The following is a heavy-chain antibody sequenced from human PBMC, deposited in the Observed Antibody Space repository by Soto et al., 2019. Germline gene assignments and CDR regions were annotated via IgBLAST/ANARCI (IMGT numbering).Heavy chain of an antibody. CDR3: ARDSVDTAMLYGMDV. Sequence: QVQLVESGGGVVQPGRSLRLSCAASGFTFSSYAMHWVRQAPGKGLEWVAVISYDGSNKYYADSVKGRFTISRDNSKNTLYLQMNSLRAEDTAVYYCARDSVDTAMLYGMDVWGQGTTVTVSS. D-gene: IGHD5-18*01. CDR1: GFTFSSYA. CDR2: ISYDGSNK. V-gene: IGHV3-30-3*01. J-gene: IGHJ6*02.